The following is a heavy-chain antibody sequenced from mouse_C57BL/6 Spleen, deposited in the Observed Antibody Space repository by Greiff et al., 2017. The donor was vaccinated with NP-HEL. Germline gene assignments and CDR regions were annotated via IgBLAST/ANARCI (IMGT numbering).Heavy chain of an antibody. Sequence: VQLQQSGPELVKPGASVKISCKASGYTFTDYYMNWVKQSHGKSLEWIGDINPNNGGTSYNQKFKGKATLTVDKSSSTAYMELRSLTSADSAVYYCARRIYYEYDDYAIDYWGQGTSVTVSS. D-gene: IGHD2-4*01. CDR2: INPNNGGT. CDR3: ARRIYYEYDDYAIDY. J-gene: IGHJ4*01. V-gene: IGHV1-26*01. CDR1: GYTFTDYY.